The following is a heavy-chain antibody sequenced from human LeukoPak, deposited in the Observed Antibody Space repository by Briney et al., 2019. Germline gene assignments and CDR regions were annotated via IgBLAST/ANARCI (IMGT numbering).Heavy chain of an antibody. V-gene: IGHV3-48*01. J-gene: IGHJ6*04. D-gene: IGHD3-3*01. CDR2: ISNSGHTT. CDR1: GFSFSTYN. CDR3: RRITISGLEYYMDV. Sequence: GGTLSLSCAASGFSFSTYNMNWVRQAPGKGLEWISYISNSGHTTYYAEPVKGRFTIYRGNAWHSLYLQMNSLGGEDTAVYCGRRITISGLEYYMDVWGKGTTVIVSS.